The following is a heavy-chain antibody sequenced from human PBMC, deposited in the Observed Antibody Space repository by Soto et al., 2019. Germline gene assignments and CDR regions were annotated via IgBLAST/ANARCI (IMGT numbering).Heavy chain of an antibody. CDR2: ISVSGGTT. CDR1: GFTVRNFA. V-gene: IGHV3-23*01. J-gene: IGHJ4*02. Sequence: EVHLLDSGGGLIQPGGSRRLSCAASGFTVRNFAMNWVRQPPGKGQEGVSGISVSGGTTYYADSVRGRFTVSRDNSRNSGFLQRISLRAEDTAVYFCVKGMYYYDSSGYRLLAYWGQGTLVTVSS. CDR3: VKGMYYYDSSGYRLLAY. D-gene: IGHD3-22*01.